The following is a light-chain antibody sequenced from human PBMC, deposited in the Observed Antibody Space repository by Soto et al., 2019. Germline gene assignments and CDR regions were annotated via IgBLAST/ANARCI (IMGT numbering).Light chain of an antibody. V-gene: IGKV1-12*01. J-gene: IGKJ5*01. CDR3: QQANSFPIT. CDR2: AAS. CDR1: QSISTY. Sequence: DIRMTQSPSSLSASVGDRVTITCRASQSISTYLNWYQQQPGKAPNLLIYAASSLQSGVPSRFSGSESGTDFTLTISSLQPEDCAIYFCQQANSFPITFGQGTRLEIK.